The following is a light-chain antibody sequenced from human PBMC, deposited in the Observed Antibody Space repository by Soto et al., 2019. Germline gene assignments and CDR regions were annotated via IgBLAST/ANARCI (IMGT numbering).Light chain of an antibody. CDR3: QQFGSSPTYT. V-gene: IGKV3-20*01. J-gene: IGKJ2*01. Sequence: EIVLTQSPGTLSLSPGEGATLSCRASQSVSSNNLAWYQQKPGRAPRLLIYGAFNRASDIPHRFSGSGSGTDFTLTISRLEPEDFAVYYCQQFGSSPTYTFGQGTRLEIK. CDR2: GAF. CDR1: QSVSSNN.